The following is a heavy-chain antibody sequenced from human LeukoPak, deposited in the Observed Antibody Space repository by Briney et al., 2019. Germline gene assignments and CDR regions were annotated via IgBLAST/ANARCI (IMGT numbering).Heavy chain of an antibody. CDR1: GFTFSSYA. CDR3: ARCSSTSCPYYGMDV. Sequence: GGSLRLSCAASGFTFSSYAMNWVRQAPGKGLEWVSGISGSGGSTDYADSVKGRFTISRDNSKNTLYLQMNSLRAEDTAVYYCARCSSTSCPYYGMDVWGQGTTVTVSS. CDR2: ISGSGGST. V-gene: IGHV3-23*01. J-gene: IGHJ6*02. D-gene: IGHD2-2*01.